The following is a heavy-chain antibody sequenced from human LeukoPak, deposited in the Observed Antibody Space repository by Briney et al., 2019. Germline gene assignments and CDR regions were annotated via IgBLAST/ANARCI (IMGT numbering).Heavy chain of an antibody. D-gene: IGHD3-3*01. J-gene: IGHJ3*02. CDR2: ISAYNGNT. CDR1: GYTFTSYY. CDR3: ARVGNSGYYRAFDI. Sequence: ASVKVSCKASGYTFTSYYMHWVRQAPGQGLEWMGWISAYNGNTNYAQKLQGRVTMTTDTSTSTAYMELRSLRSDDTAVYYCARVGNSGYYRAFDIWGQGTMVTVSS. V-gene: IGHV1-18*04.